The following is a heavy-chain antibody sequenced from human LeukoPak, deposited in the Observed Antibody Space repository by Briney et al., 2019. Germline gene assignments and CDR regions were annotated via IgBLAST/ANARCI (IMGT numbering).Heavy chain of an antibody. Sequence: GGSLRLSCAASGFTFSSYGMSWVRQAPGKGLEWVSVFSINGDSTYYADSVKGRFTISRDNSKNTLFLQMNGLRAEDTATYYCVKHYHGGRAFDIWGQGTMVTVSS. J-gene: IGHJ3*02. CDR3: VKHYHGGRAFDI. CDR1: GFTFSSYG. CDR2: FSINGDST. D-gene: IGHD3-10*01. V-gene: IGHV3-23*01.